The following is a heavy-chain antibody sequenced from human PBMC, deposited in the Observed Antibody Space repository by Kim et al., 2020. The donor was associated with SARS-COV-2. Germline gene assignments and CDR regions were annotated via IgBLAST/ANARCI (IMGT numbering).Heavy chain of an antibody. CDR2: T. D-gene: IGHD4-17*01. V-gene: IGHV4-39*01. J-gene: IGHJ4*02. CDR3: ARQLRGEDGDC. Sequence: TYSNPALKSRVPMSVDTSKNQFSLRLNSVTAADTAVYYCARQLRGEDGDCWGQGTMVTVSS.